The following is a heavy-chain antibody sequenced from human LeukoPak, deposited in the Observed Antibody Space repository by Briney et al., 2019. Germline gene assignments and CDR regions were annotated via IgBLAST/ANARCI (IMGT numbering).Heavy chain of an antibody. Sequence: ASVKVPCKASGYTFTGYYMHWVRQAPGQGLEWMGWINPNSGGTNYAQKFQGRVTMTRDTSISTAYMELSRLRSDDTAVYYCARVLSSWYPGDYWGQGTLVTVSS. CDR2: INPNSGGT. CDR3: ARVLSSWYPGDY. CDR1: GYTFTGYY. J-gene: IGHJ4*02. D-gene: IGHD6-13*01. V-gene: IGHV1-2*02.